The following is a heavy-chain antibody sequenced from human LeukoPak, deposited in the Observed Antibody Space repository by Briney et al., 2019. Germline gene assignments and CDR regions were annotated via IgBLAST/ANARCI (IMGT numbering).Heavy chain of an antibody. Sequence: PAGRSLRLSCAASGFTFSSYAMHWVRQAPGKGLEWVAVISYDGSNKYYADSVKGRFTISRDNSKNTLYLQMNSLRAEDTAAYYCARTGFSKYYYDSSGPFDYWGQGTLVTVSS. D-gene: IGHD3-22*01. J-gene: IGHJ4*02. V-gene: IGHV3-30*01. CDR3: ARTGFSKYYYDSSGPFDY. CDR1: GFTFSSYA. CDR2: ISYDGSNK.